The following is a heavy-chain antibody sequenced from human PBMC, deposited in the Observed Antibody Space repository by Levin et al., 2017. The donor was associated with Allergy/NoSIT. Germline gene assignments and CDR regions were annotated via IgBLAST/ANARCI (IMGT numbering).Heavy chain of an antibody. CDR2: INPNSGGT. D-gene: IGHD3-10*01. Sequence: ASVKVSCKASGYTFTGYYMHWVRQAPGQGLEWMGWINPNSGGTNYAQKFQGRVTMTRDTSISTAYMELSSLRSDDTAVYYCARSAEWGSGSSYYYYYYYVDVWGKGTTVTVSS. V-gene: IGHV1-2*02. CDR1: GYTFTGYY. CDR3: ARSAEWGSGSSYYYYYYYVDV. J-gene: IGHJ6*03.